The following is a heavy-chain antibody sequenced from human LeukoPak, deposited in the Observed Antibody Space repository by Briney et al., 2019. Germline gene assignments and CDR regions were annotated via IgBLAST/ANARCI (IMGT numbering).Heavy chain of an antibody. V-gene: IGHV3-23*01. CDR3: AKDRRRRYYDSSGYYYFDY. CDR2: ISGSGGST. CDR1: GFTFSSYA. D-gene: IGHD3-22*01. J-gene: IGHJ4*02. Sequence: GGSLRLSCAASGFTFSSYAMSWGRQAPGKGLGWVSAISGSGGSTYYADSVKGRFTISRDNSKNTLYLQMNSLRAEDAAVYYCAKDRRRRYYDSSGYYYFDYWGQGTLVTVSS.